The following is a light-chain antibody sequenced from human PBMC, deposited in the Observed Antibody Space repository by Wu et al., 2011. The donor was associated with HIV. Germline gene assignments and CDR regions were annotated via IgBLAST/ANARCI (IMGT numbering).Light chain of an antibody. CDR2: DVS. CDR1: QSVAYS. V-gene: IGKV3-11*01. Sequence: EIVLTQSPDTLSLSPGERATLSCRASQSVAYSLAWYQHKPGQALRLLIHDVSSRATGIPTRFSGSGSGTDFTLTISSLEPEDFAIYYCQQGSNWPLTFGQGTRLEIK. J-gene: IGKJ5*01. CDR3: QQGSNWPLT.